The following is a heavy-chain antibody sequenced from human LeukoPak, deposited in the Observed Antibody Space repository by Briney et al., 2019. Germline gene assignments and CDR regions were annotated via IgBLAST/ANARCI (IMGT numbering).Heavy chain of an antibody. Sequence: PGRSLRLSCAASGFTFSSYGMHWVRQAPGKGLEWVAAIWYDGSNKYYADSVKGRFTISRDNSKNTLYLQMNSLRAEDTAVYYCARDRLGGYSYGYDYWGQGTLVTVSS. V-gene: IGHV3-33*01. J-gene: IGHJ4*02. D-gene: IGHD5-18*01. CDR2: IWYDGSNK. CDR3: ARDRLGGYSYGYDY. CDR1: GFTFSSYG.